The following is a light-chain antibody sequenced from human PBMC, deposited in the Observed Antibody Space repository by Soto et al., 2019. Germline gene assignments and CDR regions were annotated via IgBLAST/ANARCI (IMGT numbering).Light chain of an antibody. CDR2: DAS. CDR3: QQYNNWPPLT. V-gene: IGKV3-15*01. J-gene: IGKJ4*01. CDR1: QSVSRN. Sequence: EIVMTQSPVTLSVSPGERATLSCRASQSVSRNLAWYQQKPGQAPRLLIYDASTRATGIPARFSGSGSGTEFTLTISSLQSEDFAVYYCQQYNNWPPLTFGGGTKVKIK.